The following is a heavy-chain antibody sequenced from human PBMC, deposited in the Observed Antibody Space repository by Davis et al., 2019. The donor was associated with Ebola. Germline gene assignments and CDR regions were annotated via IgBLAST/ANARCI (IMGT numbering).Heavy chain of an antibody. V-gene: IGHV1-8*01. CDR1: GYTFTSYD. D-gene: IGHD2-21*01. CDR3: ASGYCGGDCYAFDI. Sequence: AASVKVSCKASGYTFTSYDLSWVRQATGQGLEWMGWITPNSGYTGSAQKFQGRVTMTTDTSTSTAYMELRSLRSDDTAVYYCASGYCGGDCYAFDIWGQGTMVTVSS. CDR2: ITPNSGYT. J-gene: IGHJ3*02.